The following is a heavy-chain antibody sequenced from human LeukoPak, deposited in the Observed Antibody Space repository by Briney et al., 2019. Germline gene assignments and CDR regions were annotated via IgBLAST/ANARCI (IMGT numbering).Heavy chain of an antibody. CDR2: ISSSSSYI. CDR3: ARDGIAAAGTYY. Sequence: GGSLRLSCAASGFTFSSYSMNWVRQAPGKGLEWVSSISSSSSYIYYADSVKGRFTISRDNAKSSLYLQMNSLRAEDTAVYYCARDGIAAAGTYYWGQGTLVTVSS. V-gene: IGHV3-21*01. CDR1: GFTFSSYS. J-gene: IGHJ4*02. D-gene: IGHD6-13*01.